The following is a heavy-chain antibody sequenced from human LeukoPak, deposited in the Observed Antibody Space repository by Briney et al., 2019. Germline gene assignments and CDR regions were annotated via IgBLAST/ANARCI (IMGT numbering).Heavy chain of an antibody. V-gene: IGHV4-59*08. CDR2: IYYSGST. CDR3: ARHRTARAFDY. CDR1: GGSISSYY. D-gene: IGHD2-21*02. J-gene: IGHJ4*02. Sequence: SETLSLTCSVSGGSISSYYWNWIRQPPGKGLEWIGYIYYSGSTNYNPSLKSRVTISVDTSKNQFSLRLSSLTAADTAVFYCARHRTARAFDYWGQGTLVTVSS.